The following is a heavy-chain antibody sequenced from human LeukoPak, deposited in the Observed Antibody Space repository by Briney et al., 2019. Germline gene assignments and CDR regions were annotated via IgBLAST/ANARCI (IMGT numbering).Heavy chain of an antibody. V-gene: IGHV6-1*01. CDR3: ARSPSPYSSGWYFDY. D-gene: IGHD6-19*01. CDR2: AYQRSKWYN. CDR1: GDSVSINSAA. J-gene: IGHJ4*02. Sequence: QTLSLTCAISGDSVSINSAAWNWIRQSPSRGLEWLGSAYQRSKWYNDYAVSVKSRITINPDISKNQFSLQLNSVTPEDTAVYYCARSPSPYSSGWYFDYWGQGTLVTVSS.